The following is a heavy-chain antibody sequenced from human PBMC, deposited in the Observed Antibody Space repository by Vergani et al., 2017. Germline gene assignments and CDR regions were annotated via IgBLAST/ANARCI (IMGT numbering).Heavy chain of an antibody. D-gene: IGHD6-19*01. Sequence: QLQLQESGPGLVKPSATLSLTCSVFGASIRSSNYYWGWIRQPPGKGLEWIAIIYYSGSTYYNPSLKSRGTISVDTSKNQFSLKLTSVTAADTAVYFCPGHTTVEWLVKLGWIAPWGKEILVTVSS. CDR2: IYYSGST. CDR1: GASIRSSNYY. V-gene: IGHV4-39*01. CDR3: PGHTTVEWLVKLGWIAP. J-gene: IGHJ5*02.